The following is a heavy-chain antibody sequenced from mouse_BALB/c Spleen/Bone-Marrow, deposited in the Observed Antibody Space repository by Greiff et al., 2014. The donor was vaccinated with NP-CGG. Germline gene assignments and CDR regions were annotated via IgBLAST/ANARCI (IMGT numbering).Heavy chain of an antibody. D-gene: IGHD2-4*01. CDR1: GFSLTSYG. V-gene: IGHV2-9*02. CDR2: IWAGGST. CDR3: ARDPIYYDYDWYFDV. J-gene: IGHJ1*01. Sequence: VMLVESGPCLVAPSQSLSITCTVSGFSLTSYGVHWVRQPPGKGLEWLGVIWAGGSTNYNSALMSRLSISKDNSKSQVFLKMNSLQTDDTAMYYCARDPIYYDYDWYFDVWGAGTTVTVSS.